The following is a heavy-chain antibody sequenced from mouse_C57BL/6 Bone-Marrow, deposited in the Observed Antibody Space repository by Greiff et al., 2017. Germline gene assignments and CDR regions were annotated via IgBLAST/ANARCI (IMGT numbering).Heavy chain of an antibody. V-gene: IGHV1-74*01. J-gene: IGHJ3*01. CDR2: IHPSDSDT. D-gene: IGHD4-1*01. CDR3: AETGNAY. Sequence: QVHVKQPGAELVKPGASVKVSCKASGYTFTSYWMHWVKQRPGQGLEWIGRIHPSDSDTNYNQKFKGKATLTVAKSSSTAYMQLSSLTSEDSAVYYCAETGNAYWGQGTLVTVSA. CDR1: GYTFTSYW.